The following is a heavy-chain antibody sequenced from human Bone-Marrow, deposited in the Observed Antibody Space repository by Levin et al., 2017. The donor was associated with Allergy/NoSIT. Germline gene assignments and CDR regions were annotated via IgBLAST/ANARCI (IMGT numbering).Heavy chain of an antibody. V-gene: IGHV4-39*01. CDR2: IYYSGST. CDR3: ARRTNGDYVFLRGGWFDP. Sequence: PSETLSLTCTVSGGSISSSSYYWGWVRQPPGKGLEWIGSIYYSGSTYYNPSLKSRVTISVDTSKNQFSLKLSSVTAADTAVYYCARRTNGDYVFLRGGWFDPWGQGTLVTVSS. J-gene: IGHJ5*02. D-gene: IGHD4-17*01. CDR1: GGSISSSSYY.